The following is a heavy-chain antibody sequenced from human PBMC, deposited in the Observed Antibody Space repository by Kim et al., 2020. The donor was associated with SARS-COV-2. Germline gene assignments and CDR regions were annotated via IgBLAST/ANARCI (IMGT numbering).Heavy chain of an antibody. CDR3: AREFSSSTVTYYYYYGMDV. V-gene: IGHV3-48*03. Sequence: GGSLRLSCAASGFTFSSYEMNWVRQAPGKGLEWVSYISSSGSTIYYADSVKGRFTISRDNAKNSLYLQMNSLRAEYTAVYYCAREFSSSTVTYYYYYGMDVWGQGTTVTVSS. J-gene: IGHJ6*02. CDR1: GFTFSSYE. D-gene: IGHD4-17*01. CDR2: ISSSGSTI.